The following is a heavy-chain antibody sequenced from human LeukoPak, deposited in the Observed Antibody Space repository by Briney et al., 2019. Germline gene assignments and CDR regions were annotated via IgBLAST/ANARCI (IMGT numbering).Heavy chain of an antibody. CDR1: GGSISSGDYY. J-gene: IGHJ5*02. CDR2: IYYSGST. CDR3: ARGCTSRGVIIRRHWFDP. V-gene: IGHV4-30-4*01. D-gene: IGHD3-10*01. Sequence: SQTLSLTCTVSGGSISSGDYYWSWIRQPPGKGLEGIGYIYYSGSTYYNPSLKSRVTISVDTSKNQFSLKLSSVTAADTAVYYCARGCTSRGVIIRRHWFDPWGQGTLVTVSS.